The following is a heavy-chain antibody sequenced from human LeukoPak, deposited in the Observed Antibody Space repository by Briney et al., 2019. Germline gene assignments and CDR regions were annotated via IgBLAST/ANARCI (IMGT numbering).Heavy chain of an antibody. CDR1: GYTLTELS. CDR2: FDPEDGET. CDR3: ATEGGSIAAAGSWFDL. J-gene: IGHJ5*02. V-gene: IGHV1-24*01. D-gene: IGHD6-13*01. Sequence: ASVKVSCKVSGYTLTELSMHWVRQAPGKGLEWMGGFDPEDGETIYAQKFQGRVTMTEDTSTDTAYMELSSLRSEDTAVYYCATEGGSIAAAGSWFDLWGQGTLVTVSS.